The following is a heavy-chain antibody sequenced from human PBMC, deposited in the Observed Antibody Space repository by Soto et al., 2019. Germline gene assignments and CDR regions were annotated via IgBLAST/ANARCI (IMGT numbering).Heavy chain of an antibody. J-gene: IGHJ4*02. CDR2: IWYDGSDK. V-gene: IGHV3-33*01. CDR1: GFTFSNYG. D-gene: IGHD2-21*02. CDR3: TRAYCGGNCYSFLSFDY. Sequence: GGSLRLSCAASGFTFSNYGMHWVRQAPGKGPEWVAIIWYDGSDKYYADSVKGRFTISRDNSKNTLYLQMNSLRVEDTAVYYCTRAYCGGNCYSFLSFDYWGQGTLVTVSS.